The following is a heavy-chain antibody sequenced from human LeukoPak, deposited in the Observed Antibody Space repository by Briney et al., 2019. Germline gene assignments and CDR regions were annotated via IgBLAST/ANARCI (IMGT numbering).Heavy chain of an antibody. CDR3: AKKSPDSSGNPAYD. D-gene: IGHD4-23*01. CDR1: GFTFSNYG. CDR2: ISRSGTET. Sequence: GGSLRLSCAGAGFTFSNYGMSWVRQTPGKGLEWVSVISRSGTETYHADSVRGRFTISRDNAKNTLYLQMNSLRAEDTAVYYCAKKSPDSSGNPAYDWGQGTLVTVSS. J-gene: IGHJ4*02. V-gene: IGHV3-23*01.